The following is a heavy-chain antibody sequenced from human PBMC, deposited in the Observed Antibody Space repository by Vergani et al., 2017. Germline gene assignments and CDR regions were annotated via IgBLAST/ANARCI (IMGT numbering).Heavy chain of an antibody. V-gene: IGHV3-23*01. CDR1: GFTFSSYG. CDR2: ISGSGGMA. CDR3: ARDVIPWDGHYFEY. D-gene: IGHD3-16*02. Sequence: ELQLMESGGGVVQPGGSLRLSCAASGFTFSSYGMYWVRQAPGKGLEWVSVISGSGGMAKYADSVKGRFTVSRDNSKKTLYLQLNRVRAEDTAVYYCARDVIPWDGHYFEYWGQGTLVTVSS. J-gene: IGHJ4*02.